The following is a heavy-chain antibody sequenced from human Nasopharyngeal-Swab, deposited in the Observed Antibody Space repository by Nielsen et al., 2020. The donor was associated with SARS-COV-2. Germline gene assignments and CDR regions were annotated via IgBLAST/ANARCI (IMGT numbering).Heavy chain of an antibody. V-gene: IGHV3-30-3*01. J-gene: IGHJ3*02. CDR2: ISYDGSNK. D-gene: IGHD3-16*01. CDR3: ARGGGYVDAFDI. CDR1: GFTFSSYA. Sequence: GGSLSLSCAASGFTFSSYAMHWVRQSPGKGLEWVAVISYDGSNKYYADSVKGRFTISRDNSKNTLYLQMNSLRAEDTAVYYCARGGGYVDAFDIWGQGTMVTVSS.